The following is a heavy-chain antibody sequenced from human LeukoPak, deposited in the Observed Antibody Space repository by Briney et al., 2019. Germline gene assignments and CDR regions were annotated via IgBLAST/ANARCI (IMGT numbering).Heavy chain of an antibody. D-gene: IGHD1-20*01. CDR1: GFTFSDYY. J-gene: IGHJ4*02. CDR2: ISSSGSTI. V-gene: IGHV3-11*01. Sequence: GGSLRLSCAASGFTFSDYYMSWIRQAPGKGLEWVSYISSSGSTIYYADSVKGRFTISRDNAKNSLYLQTSSLRAEDTAVYYCARRRYNWNAIDYWGQGTLVTVSS. CDR3: ARRRYNWNAIDY.